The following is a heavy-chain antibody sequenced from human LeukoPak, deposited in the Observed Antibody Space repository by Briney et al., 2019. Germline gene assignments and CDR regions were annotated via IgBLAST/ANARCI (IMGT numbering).Heavy chain of an antibody. CDR3: ARITYGSGNCY. J-gene: IGHJ4*02. CDR2: IRYDRSNK. D-gene: IGHD3-10*01. CDR1: GFTFSSYG. Sequence: GGSLRLSCAASGFTFSSYGMHWVRQAPGKGLEWVAFIRYDRSNKYYADSVKGRFTISRNNSKNTLYLQMNSLRAEDTAVYYCARITYGSGNCYWGQGTLVTVSS. V-gene: IGHV3-30*02.